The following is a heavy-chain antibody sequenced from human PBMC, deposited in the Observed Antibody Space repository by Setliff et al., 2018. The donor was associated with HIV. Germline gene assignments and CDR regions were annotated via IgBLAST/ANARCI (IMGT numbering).Heavy chain of an antibody. CDR3: ATFYKLTGTTSFDF. V-gene: IGHV1-24*01. J-gene: IGHJ4*02. Sequence: ASVKVSCKVSGYTLRELSIHWVRQPPGQGLEWMGGFDPEKGGTIYAQKFQDRVTMTEDTSTDTTHMEVRGLRSEDTAIYYCATFYKLTGTTSFDFWGQGTLVTVSS. CDR2: FDPEKGGT. D-gene: IGHD1-7*01. CDR1: GYTLRELS.